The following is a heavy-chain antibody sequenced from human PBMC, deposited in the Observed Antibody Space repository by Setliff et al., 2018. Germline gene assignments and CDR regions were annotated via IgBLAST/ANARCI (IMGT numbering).Heavy chain of an antibody. CDR2: IYPSGST. V-gene: IGHV4-30-4*08. CDR3: ARESRYYYDNLGTLDY. J-gene: IGHJ4*02. D-gene: IGHD3-22*01. CDR1: GGSISSGDYY. Sequence: SETLSLTCTVSGGSISSGDYYWSWIRQPPGKGLEWIGYIYPSGSTYYNPSLKSRVSISVDTSKNQFSLKLSTVTAADTAVYYCARESRYYYDNLGTLDYWGQGTLGTVS.